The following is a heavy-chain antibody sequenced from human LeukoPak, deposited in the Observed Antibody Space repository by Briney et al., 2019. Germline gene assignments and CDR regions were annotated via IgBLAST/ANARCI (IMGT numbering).Heavy chain of an antibody. CDR2: ISVSGGST. D-gene: IGHD6-25*01. Sequence: GGSLRLSCAASGFTFSSYAMNWVRQAPGKGLEWVSAISVSGGSTYYADSVKGRSTISRDNSKNTLYLQMNSLRAEDTAVYYCARDAAAPRNNWFDPWGQGTLVTVSS. J-gene: IGHJ5*02. CDR1: GFTFSSYA. CDR3: ARDAAAPRNNWFDP. V-gene: IGHV3-23*01.